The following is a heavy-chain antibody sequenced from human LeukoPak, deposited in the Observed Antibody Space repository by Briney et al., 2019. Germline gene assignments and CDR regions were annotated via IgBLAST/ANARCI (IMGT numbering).Heavy chain of an antibody. V-gene: IGHV4-31*03. CDR3: ARQVYSSGWYYFDY. D-gene: IGHD6-19*01. Sequence: SQTLPLTCTVSGGSISSGGYYWSWIRQHPGKGLEWIGYIYYSGSTYYNPSLKSRVTISVDTSKNQFSLKLSSVTAADTAVYYCARQVYSSGWYYFDYWGQGTLVTVSS. J-gene: IGHJ4*02. CDR1: GGSISSGGYY. CDR2: IYYSGST.